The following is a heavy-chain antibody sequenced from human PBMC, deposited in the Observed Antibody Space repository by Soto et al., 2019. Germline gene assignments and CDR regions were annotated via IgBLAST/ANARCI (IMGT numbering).Heavy chain of an antibody. CDR3: ARDKITGLFDY. D-gene: IGHD2-8*02. CDR1: GDSMSSSNW. V-gene: IGHV4-4*02. J-gene: IGHJ4*02. CDR2: AHHSGRT. Sequence: PSETLSLTCTVSGDSMSSSNWWNWDRQPPGKGLEWIGEAHHSGRTNYNPSLKSRVTISVDRSQNLFSLKLTSVTAADTAVYYCARDKITGLFDYWGQGTLVTVSS.